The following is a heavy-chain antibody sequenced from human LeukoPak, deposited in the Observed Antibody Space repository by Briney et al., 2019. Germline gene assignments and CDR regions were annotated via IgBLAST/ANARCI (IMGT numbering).Heavy chain of an antibody. CDR2: IYYSGSS. CDR1: GGSISSSSYY. D-gene: IGHD3-3*01. CDR3: ARVSLDYDFWSGRKYYYYYMDV. J-gene: IGHJ6*03. V-gene: IGHV4-39*07. Sequence: SETLSLTCTVSGGSISSSSYYWGWIRQPPGKGLEWIGSIYYSGSSDHNPSLKSRVTISIDTSKNQFSLKLSSVTAADTAVYYCARVSLDYDFWSGRKYYYYYMDVWGKGTTVTVSS.